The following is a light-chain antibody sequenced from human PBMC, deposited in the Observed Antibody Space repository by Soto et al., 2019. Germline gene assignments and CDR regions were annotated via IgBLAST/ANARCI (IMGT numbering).Light chain of an antibody. V-gene: IGLV2-8*01. J-gene: IGLJ2*01. Sequence: QSALTQPPSASGSPGQSVTISCTGTSSDDGGYNYVSWYQQHPGKAPKLMIYEVSKRPSGVPDRFSGSKSGNTASLTGSGLQAEDEADYYCSSYAGSNTYVVFGGGTKLTVL. CDR2: EVS. CDR1: SSDDGGYNY. CDR3: SSYAGSNTYVV.